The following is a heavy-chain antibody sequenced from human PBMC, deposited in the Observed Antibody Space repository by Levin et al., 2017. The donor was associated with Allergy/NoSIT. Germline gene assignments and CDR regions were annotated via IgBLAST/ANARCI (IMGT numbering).Heavy chain of an antibody. V-gene: IGHV3-11*01. CDR3: ARDPPFWNGYLYYYYYGMDV. D-gene: IGHD3-3*01. J-gene: IGHJ6*02. CDR2: IRSSDSDV. Sequence: GESLKISCAAAGFTFSDFYMSWIRQAPGKGLEWVSYIRSSDSDVYYADSVRGRFTISRDNSKNSVYLQMNRLRAEDTAAYYCARDPPFWNGYLYYYYYGMDVWGQGTTVTVSS. CDR1: GFTFSDFY.